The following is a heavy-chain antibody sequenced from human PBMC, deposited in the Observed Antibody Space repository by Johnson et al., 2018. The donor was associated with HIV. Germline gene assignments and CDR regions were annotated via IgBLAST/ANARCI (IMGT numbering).Heavy chain of an antibody. CDR3: ARDRRGATIDDAFDI. CDR2: IKSKTDGGTT. J-gene: IGHJ3*02. D-gene: IGHD1-26*01. Sequence: VQLVESGGGLVKPGGSLRLSCAASGFTFSNAWMSWVRQAPGKGLEWVGRIKSKTDGGTTDYAAPVKGRFTISRDDSKNTLYLQMNSLKTEDTAVYYCARDRRGATIDDAFDIWGQGTMVTVSS. V-gene: IGHV3-15*01. CDR1: GFTFSNAW.